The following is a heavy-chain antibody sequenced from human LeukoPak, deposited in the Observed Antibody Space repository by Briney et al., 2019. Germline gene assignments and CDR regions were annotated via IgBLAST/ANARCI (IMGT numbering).Heavy chain of an antibody. V-gene: IGHV4-39*01. CDR2: IYYSGST. D-gene: IGHD2-8*01. Sequence: PSETLSLTCTVSGGSISSSSYYWGWIRQPPGKGLEWIGSIYYSGSTYYNPSLKSRVTISVDTSKNQFSLKLSSVTAADTAVYYCAGHIALMVYALTNWFDPWGQGTLVTVSS. CDR3: AGHIALMVYALTNWFDP. CDR1: GGSISSSSYY. J-gene: IGHJ5*02.